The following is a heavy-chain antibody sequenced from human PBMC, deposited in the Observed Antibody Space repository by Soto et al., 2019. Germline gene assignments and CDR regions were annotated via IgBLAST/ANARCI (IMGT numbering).Heavy chain of an antibody. CDR3: ARGQRFSDWFDP. D-gene: IGHD3-3*01. Sequence: KSSETLSLTCTVSGGSMSSYYWTWIRQPAGKGLEWIGRVYSSGGTHYNPPLKSRVTISLDTSKNQFSLRLLSVTDADTAVYYCARGQRFSDWFDPWGQGTLVTVSS. CDR2: VYSSGGT. CDR1: GGSMSSYY. J-gene: IGHJ5*02. V-gene: IGHV4-4*07.